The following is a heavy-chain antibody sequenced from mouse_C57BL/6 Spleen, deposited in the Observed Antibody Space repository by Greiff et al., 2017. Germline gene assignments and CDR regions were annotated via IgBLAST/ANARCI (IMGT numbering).Heavy chain of an antibody. CDR2: IDPSDSYT. D-gene: IGHD2-13*01. Sequence: QVQLQHPGAELVRPGTSVKLSCKASGYTFTSYWMHWVKQRPGQGLEWIGVIDPSDSYTNYNQKFKGKATLTVDTSSSTAYMQLSSLTSEDSAVYYCAREGDYCDYWGQGTTLTVSS. J-gene: IGHJ2*01. CDR1: GYTFTSYW. CDR3: AREGDYCDY. V-gene: IGHV1-59*01.